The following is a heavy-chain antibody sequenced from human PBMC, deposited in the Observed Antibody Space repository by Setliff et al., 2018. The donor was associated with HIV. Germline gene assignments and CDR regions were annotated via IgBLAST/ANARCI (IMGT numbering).Heavy chain of an antibody. D-gene: IGHD3-10*01. J-gene: IGHJ6*02. CDR3: ARPKEMYYYGSGTNVRKYYGMDV. CDR2: IYTSGST. CDR1: GGSISSETFS. Sequence: SETLSLTCTVSGGSISSETFSWNWIRQPAGKGLEWIGRIYTSGSTDYNPSLKSRITISVDTSKNQFSLKVNSVTAADTAVYYCARPKEMYYYGSGTNVRKYYGMDVWGQGTTVTVSS. V-gene: IGHV4-61*02.